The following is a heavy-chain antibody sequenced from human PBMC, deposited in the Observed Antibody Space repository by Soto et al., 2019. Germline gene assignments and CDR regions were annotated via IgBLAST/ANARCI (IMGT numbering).Heavy chain of an antibody. J-gene: IGHJ3*02. CDR2: IHHSGST. CDR3: ARPREQWQYDAFDI. V-gene: IGHV4-34*01. D-gene: IGHD1-26*01. Sequence: SETLSLTCAVYGGSFSDYYWTWIRQPAGKGLEWIGEIHHSGSTNYNPSLKSRVAISEDTSKNQFSLILNSVTAADTAVYYCARPREQWQYDAFDIWGQGTMVTVSS. CDR1: GGSFSDYY.